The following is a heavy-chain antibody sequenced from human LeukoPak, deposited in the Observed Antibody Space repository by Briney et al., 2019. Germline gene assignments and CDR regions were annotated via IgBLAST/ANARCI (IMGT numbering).Heavy chain of an antibody. J-gene: IGHJ4*02. Sequence: ASVTVSFKASGYTFTVYYMHWVRQAPGQGGEWMGWINPNSGGTNYTQKFQGTVTIPTLTSISTASMDLSRLRSADTAVYYCARDSGRYYYDSSGYYWEFDYWGQGTLVTVSS. V-gene: IGHV1-2*02. CDR2: INPNSGGT. CDR3: ARDSGRYYYDSSGYYWEFDY. D-gene: IGHD3-22*01. CDR1: GYTFTVYY.